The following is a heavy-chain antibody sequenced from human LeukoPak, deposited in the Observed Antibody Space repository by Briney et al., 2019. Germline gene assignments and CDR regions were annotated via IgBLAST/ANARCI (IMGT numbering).Heavy chain of an antibody. CDR3: ATDHWAYSSSWYFDY. CDR1: GYTLTELS. V-gene: IGHV1-24*01. CDR2: FDPEDGET. Sequence: GASVKVSCKVSGYTLTELSMHWVRQAPGKGLEWMGGFDPEDGETIYAQKFQGRATMTEDTSTDTAYMELSSLRSEDTAVYYCATDHWAYSSSWYFDYWGQGTLVTVSS. D-gene: IGHD6-13*01. J-gene: IGHJ4*02.